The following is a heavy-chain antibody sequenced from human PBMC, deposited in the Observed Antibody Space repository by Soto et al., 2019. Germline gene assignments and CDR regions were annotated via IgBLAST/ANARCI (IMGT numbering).Heavy chain of an antibody. CDR1: CYSISSGYY. D-gene: IGHD3-3*01. CDR2: IYHSGST. Sequence: SETLSLTCAVSCYSISSGYYWGWIRQPPGKGLEWIGSIYHSGSTYYNPSLKSRVTISVDTSKNQFSLKLSSVTAADTAVYYCARDRYYDFWSGLTYYYYGMDVWGQGTTVTV. V-gene: IGHV4-38-2*02. J-gene: IGHJ6*02. CDR3: ARDRYYDFWSGLTYYYYGMDV.